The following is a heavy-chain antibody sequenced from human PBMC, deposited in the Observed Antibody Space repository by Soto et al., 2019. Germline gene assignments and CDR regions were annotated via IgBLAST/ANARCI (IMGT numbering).Heavy chain of an antibody. Sequence: EVQLVESGGGLVQPGGSLRLSCTPSGFTFSDSWMTWDRQAPGKGLEWVARIKPDESEKKYADSVKGRFSMSRDTAKDSTYLQLDSLRGEDTAVYYCVRGVSNYASRGQGTLVTVSS. D-gene: IGHD4-4*01. V-gene: IGHV3-7*01. CDR1: GFTFSDSW. CDR3: VRGVSNYAS. J-gene: IGHJ4*02. CDR2: IKPDESEK.